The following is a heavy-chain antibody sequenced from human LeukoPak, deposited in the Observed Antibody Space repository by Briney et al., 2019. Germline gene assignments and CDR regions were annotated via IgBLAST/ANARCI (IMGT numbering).Heavy chain of an antibody. CDR3: AKTPYLYDSRGYYTEDY. J-gene: IGHJ4*02. CDR1: GFTFSNYG. Sequence: PGGSLRLSCAASGFTFSNYGLSWVRQAPGKGLEWVSGITGSGGSTYYADSVKGRFTISRDNSKNTLFLQMNSLRAEDTAVYYCAKTPYLYDSRGYYTEDYWGQGTLVTVSS. V-gene: IGHV3-23*01. CDR2: ITGSGGST. D-gene: IGHD3-22*01.